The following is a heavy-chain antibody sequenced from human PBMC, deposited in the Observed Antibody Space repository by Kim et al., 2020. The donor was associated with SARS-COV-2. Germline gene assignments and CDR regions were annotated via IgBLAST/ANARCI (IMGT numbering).Heavy chain of an antibody. CDR3: ASYLSDYPYSSGWSPFDY. D-gene: IGHD6-19*01. CDR1: GGTFSSYA. J-gene: IGHJ4*02. Sequence: SVKVSCKASGGTFSSYAISWVRQAPGQGLEWMGGIIPIFGTANYAQKFQGRVTITADESTSTAYMELSSLRSEDTAVYYCASYLSDYPYSSGWSPFDYWGQGTLVTVSS. CDR2: IIPIFGTA. V-gene: IGHV1-69*13.